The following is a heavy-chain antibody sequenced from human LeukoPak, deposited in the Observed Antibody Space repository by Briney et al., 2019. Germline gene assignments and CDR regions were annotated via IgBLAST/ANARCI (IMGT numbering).Heavy chain of an antibody. D-gene: IGHD1-26*01. V-gene: IGHV1-46*01. CDR1: EYTFTNYY. Sequence: ASVKVSCKASEYTFTNYYINWVRQAPGQGLEWMGIINPSGGSTSYAQKFQGRVTMTRDTSTSTVYMELSSLRSEDTAVYYCARDYGGATDYWGQGTLVTVSS. CDR3: ARDYGGATDY. J-gene: IGHJ4*02. CDR2: INPSGGST.